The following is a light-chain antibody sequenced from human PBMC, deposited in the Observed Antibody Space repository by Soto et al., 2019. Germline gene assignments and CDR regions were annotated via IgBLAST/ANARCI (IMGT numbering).Light chain of an antibody. CDR2: DAS. V-gene: IGKV3-11*01. J-gene: IGKJ2*01. Sequence: EIVLTQSPATLSLSPGERATLSCRASQSVSSYLAWYQQKPGQAPRLLIDDASNRAHGIPARFSGSGSGTDFTLTISSLEPEAFAIYYCQQRSNWPYTFGQGTKLEIK. CDR3: QQRSNWPYT. CDR1: QSVSSY.